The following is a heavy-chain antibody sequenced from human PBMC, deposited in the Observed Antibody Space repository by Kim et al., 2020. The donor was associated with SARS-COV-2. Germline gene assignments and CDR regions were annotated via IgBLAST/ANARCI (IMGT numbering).Heavy chain of an antibody. D-gene: IGHD3-10*01. Sequence: KFQGRVTITADESTSTAYMELSSLRSEDTAVYYCARDRGTDYGSGSPFDYWGQGTLVTVSS. J-gene: IGHJ4*02. V-gene: IGHV1-69*01. CDR3: ARDRGTDYGSGSPFDY.